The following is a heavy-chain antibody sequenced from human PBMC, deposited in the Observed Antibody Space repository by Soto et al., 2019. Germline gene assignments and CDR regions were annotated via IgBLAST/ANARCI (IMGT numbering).Heavy chain of an antibody. V-gene: IGHV3-9*01. D-gene: IGHD2-2*01. CDR2: ISWNSGSI. J-gene: IGHJ4*02. Sequence: GGSLRLSCAASGFTFDDYAMHWVRQAPGKGLEWVSGISWNSGSIGYADSVKGRFTISRDNAKNSLYLQMNSLRAEDTALYYCAKGSFSSHNFDYWGQGTLVTVSS. CDR1: GFTFDDYA. CDR3: AKGSFSSHNFDY.